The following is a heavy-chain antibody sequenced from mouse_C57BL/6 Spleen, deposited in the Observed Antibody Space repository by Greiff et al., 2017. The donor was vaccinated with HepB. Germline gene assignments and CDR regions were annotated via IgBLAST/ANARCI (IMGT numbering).Heavy chain of an antibody. D-gene: IGHD2-1*01. Sequence: VQLQQPGAELVRPGSSVKLSCKASGYTFTSYWMHWVKQRPIQGLEWIGNIDPSDSETHYNQKFKDKATLTVDKSSSTAYMQRSSLTSEDSAVYYCARDGNYYFDYWGQGTTLTVSS. J-gene: IGHJ2*01. V-gene: IGHV1-52*01. CDR3: ARDGNYYFDY. CDR1: GYTFTSYW. CDR2: IDPSDSET.